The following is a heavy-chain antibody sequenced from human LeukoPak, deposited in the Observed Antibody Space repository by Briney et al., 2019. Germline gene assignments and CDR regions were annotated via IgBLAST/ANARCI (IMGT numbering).Heavy chain of an antibody. V-gene: IGHV4-30-4*08. CDR1: GGSISSGDYY. D-gene: IGHD2-2*01. J-gene: IGHJ5*02. CDR2: IYCSGST. Sequence: SETLSLTCIVSGGSISSGDYYWSWIRQPPGKGLEWIGYIYCSGSTYYNPSLKSRVTISVDTSKNQFSLKLSSVTAADTAVYYCARGHSEYQLLSESWFDPWGQGTLVTVSS. CDR3: ARGHSEYQLLSESWFDP.